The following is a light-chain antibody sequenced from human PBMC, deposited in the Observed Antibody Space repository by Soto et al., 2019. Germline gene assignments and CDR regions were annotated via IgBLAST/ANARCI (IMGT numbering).Light chain of an antibody. CDR1: QSVSSTS. CDR3: QQYGRSPLT. Sequence: EIVLTQSPGTLSLSPGERATLSCRASQSVSSTSLAWYQQKPGQAPRLLIYGASSRATGIPDRFSGSGSGTDFTLTISRLAPEDFAVYYCQQYGRSPLTFGGGTKVDIK. V-gene: IGKV3-20*01. J-gene: IGKJ4*01. CDR2: GAS.